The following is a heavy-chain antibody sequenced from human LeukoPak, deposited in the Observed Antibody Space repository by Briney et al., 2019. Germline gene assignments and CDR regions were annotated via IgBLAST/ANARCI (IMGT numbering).Heavy chain of an antibody. Sequence: PSETLSLTCIVSGGSISSYYWSWIRQPPGKGLEWIGYIYYSGSTNYNPSLKSRVTISVDTSKNQFSLKLSSVTAADTAVYYCARGLDCSSTSCYFTPYYYYGMDVWGQGTTVTVSS. CDR2: IYYSGST. V-gene: IGHV4-59*01. J-gene: IGHJ6*02. D-gene: IGHD2-2*01. CDR3: ARGLDCSSTSCYFTPYYYYGMDV. CDR1: GGSISSYY.